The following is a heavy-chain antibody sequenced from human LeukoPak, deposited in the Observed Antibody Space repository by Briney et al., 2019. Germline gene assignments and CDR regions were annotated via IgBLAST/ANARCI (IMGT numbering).Heavy chain of an antibody. Sequence: PSETLSLTCAVSGYSISSGYYWGWIRLPPGKRLEWIGTIYHSGSTYYNPSLKSRVTIAVDTSKNQFSLKLSSVTAADTAVYYCARGQWLVPIDYWGQGTLVTVSS. CDR2: IYHSGST. J-gene: IGHJ4*02. CDR3: ARGQWLVPIDY. D-gene: IGHD6-19*01. V-gene: IGHV4-38-2*01. CDR1: GYSISSGYY.